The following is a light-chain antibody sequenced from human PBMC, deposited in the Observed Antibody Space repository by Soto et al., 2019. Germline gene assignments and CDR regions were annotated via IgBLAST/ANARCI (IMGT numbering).Light chain of an antibody. CDR3: QQSHTAPYT. Sequence: DIPVTQSPSSLSASVGDRVTITCRASESIRTYVNWYQQHPGKAPKLLIFGAANLQNGVPSRFGGSGSGTDFSLSISDLQVEDFATYYCQQSHTAPYTFGQGTKVEI. CDR1: ESIRTY. V-gene: IGKV1-39*01. J-gene: IGKJ1*01. CDR2: GAA.